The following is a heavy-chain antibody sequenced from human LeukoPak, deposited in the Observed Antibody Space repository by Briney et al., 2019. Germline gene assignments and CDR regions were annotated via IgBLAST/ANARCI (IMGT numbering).Heavy chain of an antibody. V-gene: IGHV5-51*01. Sequence: GESLKISCKGSGYRFTNYWIGWVRQMPGKGLEWMGIIYPGDSDTRYSPSFQGQVTISADKSISTAYLQWSSLKASDTAMYYCARRTYYYDSSGYYHPFDYWGQGTLVTVSS. CDR2: IYPGDSDT. CDR3: ARRTYYYDSSGYYHPFDY. D-gene: IGHD3-22*01. CDR1: GYRFTNYW. J-gene: IGHJ4*02.